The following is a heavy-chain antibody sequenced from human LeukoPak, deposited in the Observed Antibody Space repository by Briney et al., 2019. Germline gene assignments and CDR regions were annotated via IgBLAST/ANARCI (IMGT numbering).Heavy chain of an antibody. V-gene: IGHV3-7*01. Sequence: GGSLRLSCAASGFTFSQYWMSWVRQAPGKGLEWVANIKPDGSEKYYVDSVKGRFTISRDNAKNSLYLQMNSLRAEDTAVYYCARDWEPLDYWGQGTLVTVSS. CDR1: GFTFSQYW. CDR2: IKPDGSEK. J-gene: IGHJ4*02. CDR3: ARDWEPLDY. D-gene: IGHD1-26*01.